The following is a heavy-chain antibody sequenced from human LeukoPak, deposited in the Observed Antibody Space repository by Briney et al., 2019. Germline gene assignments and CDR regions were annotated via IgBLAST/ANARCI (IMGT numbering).Heavy chain of an antibody. CDR3: ARSPGRRDGYNH. J-gene: IGHJ4*02. Sequence: GASVRVSCKASGYTFTSYYMHWVRQAPGQGLEWMGIINPSGGSTSYAQKFQGRVTMTRDTSTSTVYMELSSLRSEDTAVYYCARSPGRRDGYNHWGQGTLVTVSS. CDR1: GYTFTSYY. CDR2: INPSGGST. V-gene: IGHV1-46*01. D-gene: IGHD5-24*01.